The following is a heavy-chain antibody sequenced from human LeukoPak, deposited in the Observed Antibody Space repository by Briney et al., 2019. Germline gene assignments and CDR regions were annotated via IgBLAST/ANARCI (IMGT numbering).Heavy chain of an antibody. D-gene: IGHD3-22*01. Sequence: ASVKVSCKASGYTFTSYDINWVRQATGQGLEWMGWMNPNSGNTGYAQKFQGRVTMTRNTSISTAYMDLSSLRSEDTAVYYCARSYYDSSGYYQTFDPWGQGTLVTVSS. CDR2: MNPNSGNT. CDR1: GYTFTSYD. V-gene: IGHV1-8*01. CDR3: ARSYYDSSGYYQTFDP. J-gene: IGHJ5*02.